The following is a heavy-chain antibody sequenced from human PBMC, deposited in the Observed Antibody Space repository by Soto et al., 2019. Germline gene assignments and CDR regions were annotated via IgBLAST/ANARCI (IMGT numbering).Heavy chain of an antibody. D-gene: IGHD2-2*02. CDR3: ATNALIVVVPAAILGFYGMDV. J-gene: IGHJ6*02. CDR2: ISSSSSYI. V-gene: IGHV3-21*01. CDR1: GFTFSSYS. Sequence: PGGSLRLSCAASGFTFSSYSMNWVRQAPGKGLEWVSSISSSSSYIYYADSVKGRFTISRDNAKNSLYLQMNSLRAEDTAVYYCATNALIVVVPAAILGFYGMDVWGQGTTVTVSS.